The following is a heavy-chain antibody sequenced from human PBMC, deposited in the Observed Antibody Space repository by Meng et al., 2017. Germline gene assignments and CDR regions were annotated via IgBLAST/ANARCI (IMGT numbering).Heavy chain of an antibody. CDR2: IGGSGGST. V-gene: IGHV3-23*04. Sequence: VELVGFGGGLVQPGGSLRLSCAASGLTFSSYGMTVVRQAQGKGLEWVSAIGGSGGSTYYADSVKGRFTISRDNSKNTLYLQMNSLRVEDTAVYYCAKLIAPSAYWGQGTLVTVSS. CDR1: GLTFSSYG. CDR3: AKLIAPSAY. D-gene: IGHD2/OR15-2a*01. J-gene: IGHJ4*02.